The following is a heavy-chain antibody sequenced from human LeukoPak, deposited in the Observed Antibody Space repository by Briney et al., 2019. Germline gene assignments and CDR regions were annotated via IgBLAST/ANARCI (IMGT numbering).Heavy chain of an antibody. CDR1: GFTFSSYA. V-gene: IGHV3-23*01. CDR3: AKRPGRVIYFDY. CDR2: ISASGGST. Sequence: GGSLRLSCAASGFTFSSYAMSWVRQAPGKGLEWVSAISASGGSTYYADSVKGRFTISRDNSKNTLYLQMNSLRAEDTAVYYCAKRPGRVIYFDYWGQGTLVTVSS. D-gene: IGHD1-26*01. J-gene: IGHJ4*02.